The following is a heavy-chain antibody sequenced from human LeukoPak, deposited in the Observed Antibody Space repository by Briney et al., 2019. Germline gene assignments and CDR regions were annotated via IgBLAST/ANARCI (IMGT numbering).Heavy chain of an antibody. Sequence: GRSLRLSCAASGFTFSSYGMHWVRQAPGKGLEWVAVIWYDGSNKYYADSVKGRFTISRDNSKNTLYLQMNSLRAEDTAVYYCARLNEPAAPIPYYYYYCMDVWGQGTTVTVSS. CDR2: IWYDGSNK. CDR1: GFTFSSYG. J-gene: IGHJ6*02. V-gene: IGHV3-33*01. D-gene: IGHD2-2*01. CDR3: ARLNEPAAPIPYYYYYCMDV.